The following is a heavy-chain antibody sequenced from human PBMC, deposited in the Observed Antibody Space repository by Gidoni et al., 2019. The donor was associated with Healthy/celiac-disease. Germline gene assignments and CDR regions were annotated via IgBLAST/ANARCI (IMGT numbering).Heavy chain of an antibody. CDR3: ARDRYSSSWDAYYDYGMDV. Sequence: QVQLVHPGAEVKKPGASVKVSCKASGYTFTSYGISWVRQAPGQGLEWMGWISAYNGNTNYAQKLQGRVTMTTDTSTSTAYMELRSLRSDDTAVYYCARDRYSSSWDAYYDYGMDVWGQGTTVTVSS. CDR2: ISAYNGNT. CDR1: GYTFTSYG. V-gene: IGHV1-18*01. D-gene: IGHD6-13*01. J-gene: IGHJ6*02.